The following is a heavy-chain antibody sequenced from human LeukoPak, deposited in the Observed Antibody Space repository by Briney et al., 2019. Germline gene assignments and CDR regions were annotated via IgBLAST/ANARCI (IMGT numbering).Heavy chain of an antibody. CDR2: ISNNGGYT. Sequence: GGSLRLSCAASGFTFSSYAMSWVRQAPGKGLEWVSAISNNGGYTYYADSVQGRFTISRDNAKNSLYLQMNSLRAEDTAVYYCARGFRAGYYDSSGYYDWGQGTLVTVSS. J-gene: IGHJ4*02. D-gene: IGHD3-22*01. V-gene: IGHV3-23*01. CDR3: ARGFRAGYYDSSGYYD. CDR1: GFTFSSYA.